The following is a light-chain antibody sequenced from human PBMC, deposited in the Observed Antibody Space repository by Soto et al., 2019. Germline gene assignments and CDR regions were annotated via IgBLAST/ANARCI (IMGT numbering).Light chain of an antibody. V-gene: IGKV1-8*01. CDR2: AAS. J-gene: IGKJ4*01. CDR3: QQYYNYHSLT. Sequence: AIRMTQSPSSFSESTGDRVTITCRASQGISSYLAWYQQKRGKASKLLIYAASTLKRGVPSRFSGSKSGTDYYLTISSLQSEYFATYYCQQYYNYHSLTFGGGTKVEI. CDR1: QGISSY.